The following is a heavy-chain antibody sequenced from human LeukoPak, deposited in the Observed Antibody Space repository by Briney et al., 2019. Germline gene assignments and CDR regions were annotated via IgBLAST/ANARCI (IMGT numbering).Heavy chain of an antibody. Sequence: QPGGSLRLSFAASGFTFSSYWMHWVRQAPGKGLVWVSRINTDASSTSYADSVKGRFTISRDNAKNTLYLQMNSLRAEDTAVYYCARGTYGLRIDNWFDPWGQGTLVTVSS. J-gene: IGHJ5*02. CDR2: INTDASST. D-gene: IGHD1-26*01. CDR1: GFTFSSYW. V-gene: IGHV3-74*01. CDR3: ARGTYGLRIDNWFDP.